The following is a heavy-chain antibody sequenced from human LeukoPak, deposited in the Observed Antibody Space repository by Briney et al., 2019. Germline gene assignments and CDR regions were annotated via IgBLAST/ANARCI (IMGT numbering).Heavy chain of an antibody. V-gene: IGHV3-74*01. CDR3: ARGNANWFDP. D-gene: IGHD1-1*01. Sequence: GGSLRLSCAASGFTFSSYWMHWVRQAPGKGLVWVSRINSDGSNTIYADLVKGRFTISRDNAKNTLDLQMNSLRTEDTAVYYCARGNANWFDPWGLGTLVTVSS. J-gene: IGHJ5*02. CDR1: GFTFSSYW. CDR2: INSDGSNT.